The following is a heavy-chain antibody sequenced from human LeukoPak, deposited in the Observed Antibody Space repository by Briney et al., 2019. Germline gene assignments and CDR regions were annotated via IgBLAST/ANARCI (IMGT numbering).Heavy chain of an antibody. CDR2: ISSSSSYI. J-gene: IGHJ3*02. Sequence: GGSLRLSCAASGFTFSSYSMNWVRQAPGKGLEWVSSISSSSSYIYYADSVKGRFTISRDNSKNTLYLQMNSLRAEDTAVYYCARERGDWNDVHAFDIWGQGTMVTVSS. CDR1: GFTFSSYS. V-gene: IGHV3-21*04. CDR3: ARERGDWNDVHAFDI. D-gene: IGHD1-1*01.